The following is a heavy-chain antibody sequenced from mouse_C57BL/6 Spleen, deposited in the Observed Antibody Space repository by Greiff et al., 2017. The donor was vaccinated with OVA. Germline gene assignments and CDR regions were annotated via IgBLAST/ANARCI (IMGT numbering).Heavy chain of an antibody. D-gene: IGHD1-3*01. CDR3: AREGSSYYFDY. Sequence: VKLMESGAELARPGASVKMSCKASGYTFTSYTMHWVKQRPGQGLEWIGYINPSSGYTKYNQKFKDKATLTADKSSSTAYMQLSSLTSEDSAVYYCAREGSSYYFDYWGQGTTLTVSS. CDR2: INPSSGYT. CDR1: GYTFTSYT. V-gene: IGHV1-4*01. J-gene: IGHJ2*01.